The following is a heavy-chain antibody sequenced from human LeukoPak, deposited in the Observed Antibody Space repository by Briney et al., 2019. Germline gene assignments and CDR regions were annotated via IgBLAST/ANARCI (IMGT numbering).Heavy chain of an antibody. CDR1: GFTFSSYA. J-gene: IGHJ4*02. Sequence: PGGSLRLSCAASGFTFSSYAMHWVRQAPGKGLEYVSAISSNGGSTYYANSVKGRFTISRDNSKNTLYLQMGSLRAEDMAVYYCARRVDYYDSSGYYYDYWGQGTLVTVSS. CDR2: ISSNGGST. V-gene: IGHV3-64*01. CDR3: ARRVDYYDSSGYYYDY. D-gene: IGHD3-22*01.